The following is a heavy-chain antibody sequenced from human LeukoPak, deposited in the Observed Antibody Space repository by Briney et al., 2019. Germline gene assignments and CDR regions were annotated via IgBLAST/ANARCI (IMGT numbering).Heavy chain of an antibody. D-gene: IGHD6-13*01. CDR1: GYTFTGYH. CDR2: INPNSGGT. V-gene: IGHV1-2*02. J-gene: IGHJ4*02. Sequence: GASVKVSCKASGYTFTGYHMHWVRQAPGQGLEWMGWINPNSGGTNYAQKFQGRVTMTRDTSISTAYMELSRLRSDDTAVYYCARDYSSSRYSLYYFDYWGQGTLVTVSS. CDR3: ARDYSSSRYSLYYFDY.